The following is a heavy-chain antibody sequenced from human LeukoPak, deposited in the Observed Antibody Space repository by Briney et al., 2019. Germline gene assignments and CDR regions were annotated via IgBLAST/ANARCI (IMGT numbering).Heavy chain of an antibody. CDR1: GYTFTSYG. CDR2: ISAYNGNT. Sequence: ASVKVSCKASGYTFTSYGISWVRQAPGQGLEWMGWISAYNGNTNYAQKLQGRVTMTTDTSTSTAYMELRSLRSDDTAVYYCASHRTWFGEWWFDPWGQGTLVTVSS. D-gene: IGHD3-10*01. V-gene: IGHV1-18*01. J-gene: IGHJ5*02. CDR3: ASHRTWFGEWWFDP.